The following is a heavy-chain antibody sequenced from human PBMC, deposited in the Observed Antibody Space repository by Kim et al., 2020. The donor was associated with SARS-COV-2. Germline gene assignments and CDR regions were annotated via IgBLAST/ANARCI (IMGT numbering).Heavy chain of an antibody. V-gene: IGHV4-30-4*01. CDR2: IYYSGST. CDR1: GGSISSGDYY. D-gene: IGHD3-3*01. J-gene: IGHJ2*01. CDR3: ARAEGNITIFGVVIIGPFDL. Sequence: SETLSLTCTVSGGSISSGDYYWSWIRQPPGKGLEWIGYIYYSGSTYYNLSLKSRVTISVDTSKNQFSLKLSSVTAAGTAVYYCARAEGNITIFGVVIIGPFDLWGRGALVTVSS.